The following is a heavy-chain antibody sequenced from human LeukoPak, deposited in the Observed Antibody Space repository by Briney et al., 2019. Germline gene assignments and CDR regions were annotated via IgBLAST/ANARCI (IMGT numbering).Heavy chain of an antibody. CDR1: GFSLSDGGMS. CDR2: IDWEDDT. D-gene: IGHD4-17*01. J-gene: IGHJ4*02. Sequence: SGPTLVNPTQTLRLTCTFSGFSLSDGGMSVTWIRQPPGKALEWLALIDWEDDTFYSASLKMRLTISKGTSKNLVVLTMTNMDPADTATYYCARIPLYGAYLDYWGPGTRVTVSS. V-gene: IGHV2-70*01. CDR3: ARIPLYGAYLDY.